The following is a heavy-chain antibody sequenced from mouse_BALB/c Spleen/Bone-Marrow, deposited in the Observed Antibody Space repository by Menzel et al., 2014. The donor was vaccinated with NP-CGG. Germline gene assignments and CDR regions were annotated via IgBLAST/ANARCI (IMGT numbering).Heavy chain of an antibody. CDR1: GFTFTDYY. V-gene: IGHV7-3*02. Sequence: EVKVEESGGGLVQPGGSLRLSCATSGFTFTDYYMSWVRQSPGKALEWLGFIRNKANGYTTEYSASVKGRFTISRDNSQSIFYLQMNPLRAEDSATYYCARGRKDSSGYYYTMGYWGQGTSVTVSS. CDR2: IRNKANGYTT. D-gene: IGHD3-2*01. CDR3: ARGRKDSSGYYYTMGY. J-gene: IGHJ4*01.